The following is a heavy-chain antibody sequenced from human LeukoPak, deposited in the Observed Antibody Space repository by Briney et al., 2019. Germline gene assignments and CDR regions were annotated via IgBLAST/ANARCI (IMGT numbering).Heavy chain of an antibody. CDR2: IRYDGNNK. CDR3: AKDDYSIDWFDP. Sequence: PGGSLRLSCAASGFTFSSYGMHWVRQAPGKGLEWVAFIRYDGNNKYYADSVKGRFTISRDNSKNTLYLQMNSLRAEDTAVYYCAKDDYSIDWFDPWGQGTLVTVSS. J-gene: IGHJ5*02. CDR1: GFTFSSYG. D-gene: IGHD4-11*01. V-gene: IGHV3-30*02.